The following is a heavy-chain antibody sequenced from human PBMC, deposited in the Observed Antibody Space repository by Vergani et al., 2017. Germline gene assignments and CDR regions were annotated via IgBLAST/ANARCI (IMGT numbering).Heavy chain of an antibody. CDR3: ARVEMATTVVY. D-gene: IGHD5-24*01. Sequence: QLQLQESGPGLVKPSETLSLTCTVSGGSISSSSYYWGWIRQPPGKGLEWIGSIYYSGSTYYNPYLKSRVTISVDTSKNQFSLKLSSVTAADTAVYYCARVEMATTVVYWGQGTLVTVSS. V-gene: IGHV4-39*07. J-gene: IGHJ4*02. CDR1: GGSISSSSYY. CDR2: IYYSGST.